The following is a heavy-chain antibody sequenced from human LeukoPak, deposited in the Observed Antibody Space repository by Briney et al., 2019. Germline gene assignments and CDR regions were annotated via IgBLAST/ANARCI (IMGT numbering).Heavy chain of an antibody. V-gene: IGHV3-30*04. CDR3: ARDKSMIADYYFTY. J-gene: IGHJ4*02. Sequence: GGSLRLSCAASGLTFSTYAMHWVRQAPGKGLAWVAVISNDGRDKHYADSVKGRLTISRDNSKNTLYLQMNSLRVEDTAVYYCARDKSMIADYYFTYWGQGTLVTVSS. CDR2: ISNDGRDK. D-gene: IGHD2-21*01. CDR1: GLTFSTYA.